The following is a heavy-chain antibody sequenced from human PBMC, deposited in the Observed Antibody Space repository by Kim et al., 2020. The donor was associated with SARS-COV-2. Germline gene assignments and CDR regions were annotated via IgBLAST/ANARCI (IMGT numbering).Heavy chain of an antibody. CDR1: GFTFSSYW. CDR2: IKQDGSEK. CDR3: AREVVPDPGEFDY. Sequence: GGSLRLSCAASGFTFSSYWMSWVRQAPGKGLEWVANIKQDGSEKYYVDSVKGRFTISRDNAKNSLYLQMNSLRAEDTAVYYCAREVVPDPGEFDYWGQGTLVTVSS. D-gene: IGHD3-10*02. V-gene: IGHV3-7*01. J-gene: IGHJ4*02.